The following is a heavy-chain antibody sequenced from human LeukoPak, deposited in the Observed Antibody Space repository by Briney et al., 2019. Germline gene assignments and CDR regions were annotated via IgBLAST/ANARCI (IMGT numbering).Heavy chain of an antibody. Sequence: SETLSLTCTVSGGSISSNYWSWIRQPPGKGLEWIGYIYYSGSTNYNPSLKSRVTISVDTSKNQFSLKLSSVTAADTAVYYCARVRYYYDSSGSQYNWFDPWGQGTLVTVSS. V-gene: IGHV4-59*01. CDR3: ARVRYYYDSSGSQYNWFDP. D-gene: IGHD3-22*01. J-gene: IGHJ5*02. CDR2: IYYSGST. CDR1: GGSISSNY.